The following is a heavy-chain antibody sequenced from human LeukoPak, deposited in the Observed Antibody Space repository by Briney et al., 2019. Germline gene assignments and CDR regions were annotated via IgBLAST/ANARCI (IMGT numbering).Heavy chain of an antibody. D-gene: IGHD2-2*02. Sequence: SVKVSCKASGGTLSSYAISWVRQAPGQGLEWMGGIIPIFGTANYAQKFQGRVTITTDESTSTAYMELSSLRSEDTAVYYCASYLHGRAAIPFDYWGQGTLVTVSS. CDR3: ASYLHGRAAIPFDY. J-gene: IGHJ4*02. CDR2: IIPIFGTA. CDR1: GGTLSSYA. V-gene: IGHV1-69*05.